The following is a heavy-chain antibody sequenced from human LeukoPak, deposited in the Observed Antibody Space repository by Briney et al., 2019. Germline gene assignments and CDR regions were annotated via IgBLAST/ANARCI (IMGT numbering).Heavy chain of an antibody. CDR2: ISGYNGNT. CDR3: AREKSGLQGVYFDY. J-gene: IGHJ4*02. Sequence: ASVKVSRKTSGYTFTSYGTSWVRKAPGQGLEWVGWISGYNGNTNYAQQFRGRVTMTTDTSTSTVYMELRSLRSDDAAVFYCAREKSGLQGVYFDYWSQGTLVIVSS. CDR1: GYTFTSYG. D-gene: IGHD5-24*01. V-gene: IGHV1-18*01.